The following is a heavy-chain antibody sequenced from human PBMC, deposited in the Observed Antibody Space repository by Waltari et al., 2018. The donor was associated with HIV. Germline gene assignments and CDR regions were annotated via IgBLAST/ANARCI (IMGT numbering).Heavy chain of an antibody. CDR1: GFTFSSYW. CDR2: LNGMGGCK. CDR3: AKGGEGEYDY. V-gene: IGHV3-74*01. D-gene: IGHD3-16*01. Sequence: EVQLVESGGGLVQPGGSLRLSCAASGFTFSSYWMHWVRQASGKGLESVSRLNGMGGCKIYADTVKVGFTISRDNAKNTLYLQMNSLRAEDTAVYYCAKGGEGEYDYWGQGTLVTVSS. J-gene: IGHJ4*02.